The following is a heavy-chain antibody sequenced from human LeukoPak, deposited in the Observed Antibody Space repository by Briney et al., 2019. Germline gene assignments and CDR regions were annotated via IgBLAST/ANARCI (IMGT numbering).Heavy chain of an antibody. V-gene: IGHV3-23*01. J-gene: IGHJ4*02. CDR1: GFTFNNYA. Sequence: QPGGSLRLSCASSGFTFNNYAMTWVRQAPGKGLEWVSSITASGGSTYCADSVNGPFTISRDNSKNTLYLQMSSLRAEDTAVYYCARDYPTSGIVTIFDYWGQGTLVTVSS. CDR3: ARDYPTSGIVTIFDY. CDR2: ITASGGST. D-gene: IGHD1-1*01.